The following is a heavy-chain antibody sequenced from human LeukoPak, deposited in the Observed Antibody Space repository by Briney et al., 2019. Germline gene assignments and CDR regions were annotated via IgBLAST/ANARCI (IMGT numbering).Heavy chain of an antibody. CDR3: ARGRRFGELSHPTYYFDY. CDR1: GYSFTSYW. D-gene: IGHD3-10*01. V-gene: IGHV5-51*01. J-gene: IGHJ4*02. CDR2: IYPGDSDT. Sequence: GESLKISCKGSGYSFTSYWIGWVRQMPGKGLEWMGSIYPGDSDTRYSPSFQGQVTISADKSISTAYLQWSSLKASDTAMYYCARGRRFGELSHPTYYFDYWGQGTLVTVSS.